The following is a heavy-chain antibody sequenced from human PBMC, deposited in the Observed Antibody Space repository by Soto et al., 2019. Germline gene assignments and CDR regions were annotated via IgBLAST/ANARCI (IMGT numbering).Heavy chain of an antibody. V-gene: IGHV3-53*01. D-gene: IGHD3-10*01. J-gene: IGHJ4*02. Sequence: EVQLVESGGGLIQPGGSLKLSCAASGFTVGNNYMSWVRQAPGKGLEWVSLIYSTGTTKYADSVKGRFTVSRDNAKNTLYLQMTSLRAEDTAVDYCAKDGRGSGSHYNSFGYWGQGTLVTVSS. CDR3: AKDGRGSGSHYNSFGY. CDR1: GFTVGNNY. CDR2: IYSTGTT.